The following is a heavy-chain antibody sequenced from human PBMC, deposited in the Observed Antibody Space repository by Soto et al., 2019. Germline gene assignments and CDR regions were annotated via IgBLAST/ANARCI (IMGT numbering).Heavy chain of an antibody. D-gene: IGHD6-19*01. Sequence: PGGSLRLSCTASGFTFNTYAMSWVRQAPGKGLEWVSTISGSGDNTYYADSVKGRFTISRDKSKNTLFLQMGSLRAEDMAVYYCARGYSSSRRAPFDYWGQGTPVTVSS. CDR3: ARGYSSSRRAPFDY. J-gene: IGHJ4*02. CDR1: GFTFNTYA. CDR2: ISGSGDNT. V-gene: IGHV3-23*01.